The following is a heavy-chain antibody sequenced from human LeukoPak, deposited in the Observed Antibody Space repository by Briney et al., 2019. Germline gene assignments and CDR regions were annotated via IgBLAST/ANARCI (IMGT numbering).Heavy chain of an antibody. CDR3: AHQGWFGESYYFDY. CDR2: IYYSGST. Sequence: SETLSLTCTVSGGSISSYYWSWIRQPPGKGLEWIGYIYYSGSTNYNPSLKSRVTISVDTSKNQFSLKLSSVTAADTAVYYCAHQGWFGESYYFDYWGQGTLVTVSS. V-gene: IGHV4-59*08. J-gene: IGHJ4*02. CDR1: GGSISSYY. D-gene: IGHD3-10*01.